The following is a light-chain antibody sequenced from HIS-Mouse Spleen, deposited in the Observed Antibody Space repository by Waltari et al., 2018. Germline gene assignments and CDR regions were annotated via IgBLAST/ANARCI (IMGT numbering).Light chain of an antibody. V-gene: IGLV1-47*01. Sequence: QSVLTQPPSASGTPGQRVPISCSGSSSTIGSNYVYWYQQLPGTAPKLLIYRNNQRPSGVTDRFSGSKSGTSASLAISGLRSEDEADYYCAAWDDSLSGPWVFGGGTKLTVL. CDR1: SSTIGSNY. CDR2: RNN. CDR3: AAWDDSLSGPWV. J-gene: IGLJ3*02.